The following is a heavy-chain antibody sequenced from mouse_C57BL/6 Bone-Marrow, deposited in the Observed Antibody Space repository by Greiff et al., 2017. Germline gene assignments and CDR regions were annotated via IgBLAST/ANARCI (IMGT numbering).Heavy chain of an antibody. CDR2: ISGGSSTI. Sequence: EVKLVESGGGLVKPGGSLKLSCAASGFTFSDYGMHWVRQAPEKGLEWVAYISGGSSTIYYADTLKGRFTISRDNAKNTLFPQMTSLRSEDTAMYYCARRDYEAMDYWGQGTSVTVSS. CDR1: GFTFSDYG. V-gene: IGHV5-17*01. J-gene: IGHJ4*01. CDR3: ARRDYEAMDY.